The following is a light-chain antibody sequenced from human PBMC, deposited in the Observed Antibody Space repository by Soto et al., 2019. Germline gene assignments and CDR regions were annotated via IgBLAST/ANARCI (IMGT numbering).Light chain of an antibody. V-gene: IGKV1-5*03. J-gene: IGKJ5*01. CDR2: KAS. Sequence: IQMTQSPSSLSASVGDRVTITCQASQDISNYLNWYQQKPGKAPKLLIYKASNLESGLPSRFTGSGSGTEFTLTISSLQSDDFATYYCQQYSTYPITFGQGTRLEIK. CDR1: QDISNY. CDR3: QQYSTYPIT.